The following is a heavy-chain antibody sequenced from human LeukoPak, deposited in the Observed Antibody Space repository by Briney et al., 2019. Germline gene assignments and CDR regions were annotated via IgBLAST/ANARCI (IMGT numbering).Heavy chain of an antibody. V-gene: IGHV1-8*03. CDR2: MSPNSGNT. Sequence: GASVKVSCKASGYTFTTYAMNWVRQAPGQGLEWMGWMSPNSGNTGYAQKFQGRVTITRNTSISTAYMELSSLRSEDTAVYYCARGGSGTSYYYYHYYMDVWGKGTTVTVSS. CDR3: ARGGSGTSYYYYHYYMDV. J-gene: IGHJ6*03. CDR1: GYTFTTYA. D-gene: IGHD6-13*01.